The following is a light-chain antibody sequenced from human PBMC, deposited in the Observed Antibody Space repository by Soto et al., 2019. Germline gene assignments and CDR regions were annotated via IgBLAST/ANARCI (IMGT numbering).Light chain of an antibody. CDR1: SSDVGGYHY. CDR3: SSYTINRTLV. J-gene: IGLJ2*01. CDR2: DVS. V-gene: IGLV2-14*01. Sequence: QSALTQPASVSGSPGQSITISCTGTSSDVGGYHYVSWYQQHPGKDHKLMLYDVSNPPSGVSNRFSGSKSGNTASLTISGLQAEDEAEYYRSSYTINRTLVFGGVTKLTVL.